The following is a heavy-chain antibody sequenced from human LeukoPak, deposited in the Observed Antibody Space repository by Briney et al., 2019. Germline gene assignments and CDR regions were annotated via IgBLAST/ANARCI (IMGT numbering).Heavy chain of an antibody. CDR2: IYYSGST. V-gene: IGHV4-59*08. Sequence: SETLSLTCTVSGGSISSYYWSWIRQPPGKGLEWIGYIYYSGSTNYNPSLKSRVTISVDTSKNQFSLKLSSVTAADTAVYYCARTRWGARTNTYYDILTGYIARDYYYYGMDVWGQGTTVTVSS. D-gene: IGHD3-9*01. J-gene: IGHJ6*02. CDR1: GGSISSYY. CDR3: ARTRWGARTNTYYDILTGYIARDYYYYGMDV.